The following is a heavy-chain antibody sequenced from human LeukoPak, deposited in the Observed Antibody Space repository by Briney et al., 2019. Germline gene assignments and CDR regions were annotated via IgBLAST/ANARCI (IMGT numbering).Heavy chain of an antibody. CDR2: ISYDGSNK. CDR3: ARVVFEYSSSSADY. J-gene: IGHJ4*02. V-gene: IGHV3-30-3*01. CDR1: GFTFSSYD. Sequence: GRSLRLSCAASGFTFSSYDMHWVRQAPGKGLERVALISYDGSNKYYADSVKGRFTISRDNSKNTLYLQMNSLRAEDTAVYYCARVVFEYSSSSADYWGQGTLVTVSS. D-gene: IGHD6-6*01.